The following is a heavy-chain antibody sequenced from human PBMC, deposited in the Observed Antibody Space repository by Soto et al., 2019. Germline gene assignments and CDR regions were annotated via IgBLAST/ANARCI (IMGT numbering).Heavy chain of an antibody. D-gene: IGHD3-10*01. J-gene: IGHJ4*02. CDR2: ISGSGGST. Sequence: EVQLLESGGGLVQPGGSLRLSCAASGFTFSSYAMSWVRQAPGKGLEWVSAISGSGGSTYYADSVKGRFTISRDNSKNTLYLQMNSLRAEDTAGYYCAKARRAMVRGVIPNFDYWGQGTLVTVSS. CDR1: GFTFSSYA. V-gene: IGHV3-23*01. CDR3: AKARRAMVRGVIPNFDY.